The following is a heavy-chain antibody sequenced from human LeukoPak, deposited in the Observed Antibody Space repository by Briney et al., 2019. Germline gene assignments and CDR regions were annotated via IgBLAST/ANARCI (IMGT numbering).Heavy chain of an antibody. Sequence: GGSLRLSCAASGFTFSRYSMNWVRQAPGKGLEWVSSISGSSSYIYYADSLKGRFTISRDNAKNSLYLQMNSLRADDTAVYYCARGDPDISFAVAGEAFDIWGQGTMVTVSS. CDR3: ARGDPDISFAVAGEAFDI. J-gene: IGHJ3*02. CDR2: ISGSSSYI. V-gene: IGHV3-21*01. CDR1: GFTFSRYS. D-gene: IGHD6-19*01.